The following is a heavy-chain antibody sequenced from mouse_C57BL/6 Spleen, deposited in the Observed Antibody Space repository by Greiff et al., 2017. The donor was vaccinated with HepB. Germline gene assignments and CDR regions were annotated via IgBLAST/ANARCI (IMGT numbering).Heavy chain of an antibody. CDR1: GYSFTSYY. CDR3: ARGGYGHYDY. D-gene: IGHD1-1*02. J-gene: IGHJ2*01. CDR2: IYPGSGNT. Sequence: VQLQQSGPELVKPGASVKISCKASGYSFTSYYIHWVKQRPGQGLEWIGWIYPGSGNTKYTEKFKGKARLTAYTSSSTAYMQLSSLTSEDYAVYDCARGGYGHYDYWGKGTTLTVSS. V-gene: IGHV1-66*01.